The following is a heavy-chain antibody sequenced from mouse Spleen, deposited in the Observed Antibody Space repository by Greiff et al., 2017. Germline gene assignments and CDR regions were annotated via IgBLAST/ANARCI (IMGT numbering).Heavy chain of an antibody. CDR3: ARVYYRYDGYFDV. D-gene: IGHD2-14*01. CDR1: GYTFTSYW. CDR2: INPSSGYT. J-gene: IGHJ1*01. V-gene: IGHV1-7*01. Sequence: QVQLQQSGAELAKPGASVKLSCKASGYTFTSYWMHWVKQRPGQGLEWIGYINPSSGYTKYNQKFKDKATLTADKSSSTAYMQLSSLTYEDSAVYYCARVYYRYDGYFDVWGAGTTVTVSS.